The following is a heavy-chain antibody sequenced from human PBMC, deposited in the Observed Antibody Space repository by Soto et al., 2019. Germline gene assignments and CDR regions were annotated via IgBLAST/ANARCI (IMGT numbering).Heavy chain of an antibody. V-gene: IGHV3-48*02. CDR3: AREGAGIGVVVTHFDY. CDR1: GFTFSSYG. D-gene: IGHD3-22*01. CDR2: ISSGPVTT. J-gene: IGHJ4*02. Sequence: EVQLVNSGGGLVQPGGSLRLSCVASGFTFSSYGMNWVRQAPGKGLEWVSYISSGPVTTNYADSVRGRFTISRDNAKSSLYLQLNSLRDDDTAVYYCAREGAGIGVVVTHFDYWGQGTLVTVSS.